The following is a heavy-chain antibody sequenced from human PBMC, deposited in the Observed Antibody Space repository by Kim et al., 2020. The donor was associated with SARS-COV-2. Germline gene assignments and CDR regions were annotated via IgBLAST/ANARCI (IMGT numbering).Heavy chain of an antibody. D-gene: IGHD2-2*01. V-gene: IGHV3-30*18. CDR3: AKKAGEVVPAAIRVPYFDY. J-gene: IGHJ4*02. CDR1: GFTFSSYG. CDR2: ISYDGSNK. Sequence: GGSLRLSCAASGFTFSSYGMHWVPQAPGKGLEWVAVISYDGSNKHYADSVKGRFTISRDNSKNTLYLQMNSLRAEDTAVYYCAKKAGEVVPAAIRVPYFDYWGQGTLVTVSS.